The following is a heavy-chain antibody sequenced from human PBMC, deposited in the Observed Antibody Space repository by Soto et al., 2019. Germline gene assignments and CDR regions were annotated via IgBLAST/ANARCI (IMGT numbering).Heavy chain of an antibody. Sequence: TLSLTCTVSGGSISSGGYYWSWIRQHPGKGLEWIGYIYYSGSTYYNPSLKSRVTISVDTSKNQFSLKLSSVTAADTAVYYCARDHYCSGGSCYDNWFDPWGQGTLVTVSS. CDR1: GGSISSGGYY. V-gene: IGHV4-31*03. CDR3: ARDHYCSGGSCYDNWFDP. J-gene: IGHJ5*02. D-gene: IGHD2-15*01. CDR2: IYYSGST.